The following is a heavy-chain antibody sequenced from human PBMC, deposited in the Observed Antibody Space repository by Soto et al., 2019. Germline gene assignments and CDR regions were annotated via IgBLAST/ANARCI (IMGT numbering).Heavy chain of an antibody. D-gene: IGHD6-13*01. Sequence: QAGGSLRLSCAASGFTFDDYAMHWVRQAPGKGLEWVSGISWNSGSIGYADSVKGRFTISRDNAKNSLYLQMNSLRAEDTALYYCAKDSGAAWDYFDNWGQGTLVTVSS. CDR2: ISWNSGSI. CDR1: GFTFDDYA. V-gene: IGHV3-9*01. J-gene: IGHJ4*02. CDR3: AKDSGAAWDYFDN.